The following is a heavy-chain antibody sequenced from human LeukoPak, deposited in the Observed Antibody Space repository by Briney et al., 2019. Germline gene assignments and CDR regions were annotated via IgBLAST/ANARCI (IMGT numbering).Heavy chain of an antibody. D-gene: IGHD3-9*01. CDR3: ARDPGQYYDILTGYYTPYYFDY. CDR1: GYTFTSYG. J-gene: IGHJ4*02. Sequence: ASVKVSCKASGYTFTSYGISWVRQAPGQGLEWMGWISTYNADTDYAQYLQGRVTMTTDTSTSTAYMELRSLRSDDTAVYYCARDPGQYYDILTGYYTPYYFDYWGQGTLVTVSS. CDR2: ISTYNADT. V-gene: IGHV1-18*01.